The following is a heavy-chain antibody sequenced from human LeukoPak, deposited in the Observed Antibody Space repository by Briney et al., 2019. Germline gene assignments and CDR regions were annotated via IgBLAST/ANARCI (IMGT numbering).Heavy chain of an antibody. Sequence: GRSQRLSCAASGFTFSSYGMHWVRQAPGKGLEWVAVIWYDGSNKYYADSVKGRFTISRDNSKNTLYLQMNSLRAEDTAVYYCARGFSSSWYAVGYWGQGTLVTVSS. CDR2: IWYDGSNK. J-gene: IGHJ4*02. V-gene: IGHV3-33*01. CDR1: GFTFSSYG. CDR3: ARGFSSSWYAVGY. D-gene: IGHD6-13*01.